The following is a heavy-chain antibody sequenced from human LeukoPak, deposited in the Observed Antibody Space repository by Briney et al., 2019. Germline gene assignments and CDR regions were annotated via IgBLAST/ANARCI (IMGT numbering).Heavy chain of an antibody. CDR1: GGSINTYY. D-gene: IGHD1-14*01. CDR3: ARGANRIDS. V-gene: IGHV4-59*12. CDR2: IYYTGST. J-gene: IGHJ4*02. Sequence: NSSETLSLTCSDSGGSINTYYWSWIRQTPGKGLEWIGFIYYTGSTNYNPSLKSRVTMSVDTSKSQFSLKLTSVTAADTALYYCARGANRIDSWGRGTLVTVSS.